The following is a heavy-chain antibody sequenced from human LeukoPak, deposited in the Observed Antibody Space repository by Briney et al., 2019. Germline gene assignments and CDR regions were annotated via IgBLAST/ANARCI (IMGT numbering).Heavy chain of an antibody. CDR2: IYYSGRT. CDR3: ARASSGWLLGYFDY. D-gene: IGHD6-19*01. Sequence: SETLSLTCTVSGGSISSYYWSWIRQPPGKGLEWIGYIYYSGRTNYNPSLKSRVTISVDTSKNQFSLKLSSVTAADTAVYYCARASSGWLLGYFDYWGQGTLVTVSS. J-gene: IGHJ4*02. V-gene: IGHV4-59*01. CDR1: GGSISSYY.